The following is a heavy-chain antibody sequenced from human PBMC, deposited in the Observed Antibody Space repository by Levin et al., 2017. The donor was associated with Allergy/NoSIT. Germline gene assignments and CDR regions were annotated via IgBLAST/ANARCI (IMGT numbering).Heavy chain of an antibody. CDR3: ARDLGIARVSWFDP. D-gene: IGHD6-13*01. CDR1: GGSISSSNW. J-gene: IGHJ5*02. V-gene: IGHV4-4*02. CDR2: IYHSGST. Sequence: SETLSLTCAVSGGSISSSNWWSWVRQPPGKGLEWIGEIYHSGSTNYNPSLKSRVTISVDKSKNQFSLKLSSVTAADTAVYYCARDLGIARVSWFDPWGQGTLVTVSS.